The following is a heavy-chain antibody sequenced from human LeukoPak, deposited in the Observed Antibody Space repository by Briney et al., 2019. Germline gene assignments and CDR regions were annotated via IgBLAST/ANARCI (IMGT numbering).Heavy chain of an antibody. J-gene: IGHJ6*02. D-gene: IGHD5-18*01. Sequence: PSETLSLTCTVSGGSISNYYWSWIRQPPGKGLEWIGYIYYSGSTNYNPSLKSRVTISVDTSKNQFSLKLSSVTAADTAVYYCARVSNSYGTPGYYYYGMDVWGQGTTVTVSS. CDR2: IYYSGST. CDR3: ARVSNSYGTPGYYYYGMDV. CDR1: GGSISNYY. V-gene: IGHV4-59*01.